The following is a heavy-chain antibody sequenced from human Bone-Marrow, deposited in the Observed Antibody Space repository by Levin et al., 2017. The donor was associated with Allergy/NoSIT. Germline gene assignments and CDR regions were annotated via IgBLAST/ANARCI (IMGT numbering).Heavy chain of an antibody. Sequence: GESLKISCEASGFTFSDYYLSWIRQAPGKGLEWIANIRSSSSETKYADSVRGRFTISRDNAKNSLFLQMNSLRADDTAVYYCARDLYSNGWTWRTFDYWGQGTLVAVSP. V-gene: IGHV3-11*06. CDR3: ARDLYSNGWTWRTFDY. D-gene: IGHD6-19*01. CDR1: GFTFSDYY. J-gene: IGHJ4*02. CDR2: IRSSSSET.